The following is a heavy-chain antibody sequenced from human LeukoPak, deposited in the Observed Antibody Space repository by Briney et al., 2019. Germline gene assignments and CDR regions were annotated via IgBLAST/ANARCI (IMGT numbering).Heavy chain of an antibody. V-gene: IGHV3-49*04. CDR1: GFTLGEYA. CDR2: IRRKAHGGTT. Sequence: GGSLRLSCTASGFTLGEYAMSWVRQAPGKGLEWVGFIRRKAHGGTTEYAASVKGRFTISRDDSIGIAYLQMNSLKAEDTAVYYCLPRWLPLLSGWGQGTLVTVSS. D-gene: IGHD5-24*01. CDR3: LPRWLPLLSG. J-gene: IGHJ4*02.